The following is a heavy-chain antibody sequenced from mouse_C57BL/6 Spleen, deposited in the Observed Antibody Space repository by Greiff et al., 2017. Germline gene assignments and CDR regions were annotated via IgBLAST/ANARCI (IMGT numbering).Heavy chain of an antibody. D-gene: IGHD2-4*01. CDR2: ISDGGSYT. CDR3: ARELRPHWYFDV. J-gene: IGHJ1*03. V-gene: IGHV5-4*01. Sequence: EVKLVESGGGLVKPGGSLKLSCAASGFTFSSYAMSWVRQTPEKRLEWVATISDGGSYTYYPDNVKGRFTISRDNAKNNLYLQMSHLKSEDTAMYYCARELRPHWYFDVWGTGTTVTVSS. CDR1: GFTFSSYA.